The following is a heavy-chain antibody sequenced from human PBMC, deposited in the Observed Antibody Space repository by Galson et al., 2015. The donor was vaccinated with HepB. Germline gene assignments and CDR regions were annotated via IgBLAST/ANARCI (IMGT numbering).Heavy chain of an antibody. D-gene: IGHD2-2*01. CDR1: GFTFDDYA. J-gene: IGHJ4*02. V-gene: IGHV3-9*01. CDR3: AKGSEYQLLFGVFDY. Sequence: SLRLSCAASGFTFDDYAMHWVRQAPGKGLEWVSGISWNSGSIGYADSVKGRFTISRDNAKNSLYLQMNSLRAEDTALYYCAKGSEYQLLFGVFDYWGQGTLVTVSS. CDR2: ISWNSGSI.